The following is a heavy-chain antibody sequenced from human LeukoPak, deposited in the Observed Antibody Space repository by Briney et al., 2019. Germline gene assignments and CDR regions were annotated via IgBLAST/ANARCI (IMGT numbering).Heavy chain of an antibody. Sequence: PGGSLRLSCAASGFTFSSYAMSWVRQAPGKGLEWVSSISSSSSYIYYADSVKGRFTISRDNAKNSLYLQMNSLRAEDTAVYYCARDLYSSGTYGMDVWGQGTTVTVSS. CDR1: GFTFSSYA. CDR3: ARDLYSSGTYGMDV. CDR2: ISSSSSYI. V-gene: IGHV3-21*01. D-gene: IGHD6-19*01. J-gene: IGHJ6*02.